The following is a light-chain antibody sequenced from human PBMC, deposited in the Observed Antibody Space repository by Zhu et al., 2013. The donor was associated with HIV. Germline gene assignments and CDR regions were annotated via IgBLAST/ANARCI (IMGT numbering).Light chain of an antibody. V-gene: IGKV1-5*01. CDR2: DAS. CDR3: QQANTFPPT. Sequence: DIQMTQSPSTLSAFVGDRVTITCRASQSITNWLAWYQQKPGKAPNLLIYDASSLQSGVPSRFSGSGSGTEFTLTITSLQPEDFATYYCQQANTFPPTFGQGTRLEIK. J-gene: IGKJ5*01. CDR1: QSITNW.